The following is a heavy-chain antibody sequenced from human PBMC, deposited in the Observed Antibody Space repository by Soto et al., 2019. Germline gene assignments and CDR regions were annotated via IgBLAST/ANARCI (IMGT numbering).Heavy chain of an antibody. V-gene: IGHV3-48*02. CDR2: ISSSSSTI. Sequence: EVQLVESGGGLVQPGGSLRLSCAASGFTFSSYSMNWVRQAPGKGLEWVSYISSSSSTIYYADSVKGRFTISRDNAKNSLYLQMNSLRDEDTAVYYCSRFNYYGSGSYVFDPWGQGTLVTVSS. J-gene: IGHJ5*02. CDR1: GFTFSSYS. D-gene: IGHD3-10*01. CDR3: SRFNYYGSGSYVFDP.